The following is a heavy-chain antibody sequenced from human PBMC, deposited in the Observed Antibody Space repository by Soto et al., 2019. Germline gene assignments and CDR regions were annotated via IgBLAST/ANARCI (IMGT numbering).Heavy chain of an antibody. CDR2: ISSSGSNI. Sequence: GGSLRLSCAASGFTFSSYAMSWVRQAPGKGLEWVSTISSSGSNIDYADSVKGRFTISRDNAKNSLYLQMNSLRAEDTAVYYCAGVGATMVGSYYGMDVWGQGTTVTVSS. CDR1: GFTFSSYA. V-gene: IGHV3-21*01. CDR3: AGVGATMVGSYYGMDV. D-gene: IGHD1-26*01. J-gene: IGHJ6*02.